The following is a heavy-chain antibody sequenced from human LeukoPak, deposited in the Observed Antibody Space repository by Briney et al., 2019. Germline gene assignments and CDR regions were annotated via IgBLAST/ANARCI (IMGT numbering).Heavy chain of an antibody. CDR1: GGSISSYY. V-gene: IGHV4-59*08. J-gene: IGHJ2*01. D-gene: IGHD3-22*01. Sequence: SETLSLTCTVSGGSISSYYWSWIRQPPGKGLEWIGYIYYSGSTNYNPSLKSRVTISVDTSKNQFSLKLSSVTAADTAVYYCARWAYYYDSSGGDRYWYFDLWGRGTLVTVSS. CDR2: IYYSGST. CDR3: ARWAYYYDSSGGDRYWYFDL.